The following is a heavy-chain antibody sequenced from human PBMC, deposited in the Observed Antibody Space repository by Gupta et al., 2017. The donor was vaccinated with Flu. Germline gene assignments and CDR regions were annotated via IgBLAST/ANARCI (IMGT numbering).Heavy chain of an antibody. CDR2: ISYDGRIK. CDR3: AKDLEASFNYYYYMDV. D-gene: IGHD6-6*01. V-gene: IGHV3-30-3*02. Sequence: FSSCAMRWVRHAPGKGLEWVALISYDGRIKYYVDSVKGRFTISRDISKNTLYLQMDSLRVEDTAVYYCAKDLEASFNYYYYMDVWGRGTTVTVSS. J-gene: IGHJ6*03. CDR1: FSSCA.